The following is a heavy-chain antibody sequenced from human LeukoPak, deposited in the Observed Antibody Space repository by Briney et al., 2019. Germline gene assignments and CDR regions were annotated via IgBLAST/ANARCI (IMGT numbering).Heavy chain of an antibody. J-gene: IGHJ4*02. CDR3: ARARIEMWFTPVNYFDY. CDR2: IYSGGST. Sequence: GGSLRLSCAASGFTVSSNYMSWVRQAPGKGLERVSVIYSGGSTYYADSVKGRFTISRDNSKNTLYLQMNSLRAEDTAVYYCARARIEMWFTPVNYFDYWGQGTLVTVSS. CDR1: GFTVSSNY. V-gene: IGHV3-66*01. D-gene: IGHD2-21*01.